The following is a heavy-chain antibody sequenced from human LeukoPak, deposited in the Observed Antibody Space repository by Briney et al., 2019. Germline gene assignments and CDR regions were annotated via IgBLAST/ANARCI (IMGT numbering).Heavy chain of an antibody. CDR3: ARGGYSYVDY. Sequence: SETLSLACTVSGGSISSYTYYWGWIRQPPGKGLEWIGSIYHSGSTYYNPSLKSRVTISVDTSKNQFSLKLSSVTAADTAVYYCARGGYSYVDYWGQGTLVTVSS. D-gene: IGHD5-18*01. V-gene: IGHV4-39*07. CDR2: IYHSGST. J-gene: IGHJ4*02. CDR1: GGSISSYTYY.